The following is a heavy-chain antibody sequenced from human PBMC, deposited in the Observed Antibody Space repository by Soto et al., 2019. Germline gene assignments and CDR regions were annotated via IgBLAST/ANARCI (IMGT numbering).Heavy chain of an antibody. CDR2: ISYDGSNK. CDR1: GFTFSSYA. CDR3: ARTVVTPEGDLHAFDI. J-gene: IGHJ3*02. V-gene: IGHV3-30-3*01. D-gene: IGHD2-21*02. Sequence: GGSLRLSCAASGFTFSSYAMHWVRQAPGKGLEWVAVISYDGSNKYYADSVKGRFTISRDNSKNTLYLQMNSLRAEDTAVYYCARTVVTPEGDLHAFDIWGQGTMVTVSS.